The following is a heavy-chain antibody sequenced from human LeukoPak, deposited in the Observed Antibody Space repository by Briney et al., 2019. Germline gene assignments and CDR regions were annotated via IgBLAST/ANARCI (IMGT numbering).Heavy chain of an antibody. D-gene: IGHD5-18*01. CDR1: GFTVSSNY. CDR3: ARQWIQPGQAFDI. J-gene: IGHJ3*02. Sequence: GGSLRLSCAASGFTVSSNYMSWVRQAPGKGLEWVSVIYSGGSTYYADSVKGRFTISRDNSKNTLYLQMNSLRAEDTAVYYCARQWIQPGQAFDIWGQGTMVTVSS. CDR2: IYSGGST. V-gene: IGHV3-53*01.